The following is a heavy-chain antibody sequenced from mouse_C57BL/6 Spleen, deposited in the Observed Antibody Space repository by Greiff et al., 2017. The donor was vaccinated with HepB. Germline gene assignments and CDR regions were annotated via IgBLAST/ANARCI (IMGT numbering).Heavy chain of an antibody. V-gene: IGHV3-1*01. J-gene: IGHJ3*01. Sequence: EVKVIESGPGMVKPSQSLSLTCTVTGYSITSGYDWHWIRHFPGNKLEWMGYISYSGSTNYNPSLKSRISITHDTSKNHFFLKLNSVTTEDTATYYCASHGSSYGFAYWGQGTLVTVSA. D-gene: IGHD1-1*01. CDR1: GYSITSGYD. CDR3: ASHGSSYGFAY. CDR2: ISYSGST.